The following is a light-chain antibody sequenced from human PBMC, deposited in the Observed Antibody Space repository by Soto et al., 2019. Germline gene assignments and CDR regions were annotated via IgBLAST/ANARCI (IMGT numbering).Light chain of an antibody. CDR1: SSDVGGYNY. V-gene: IGLV2-8*01. CDR3: SSYAGSGIWV. Sequence: QSALTQPPSASGSPGQSVTISCTGTSSDVGGYNYVSWYQQYPGKAPKLMIYEVSKRPSGVPDRFSGSKSGKTASLTVSGLQAEDEADYYCSSYAGSGIWVFGGGTKLTVL. CDR2: EVS. J-gene: IGLJ3*02.